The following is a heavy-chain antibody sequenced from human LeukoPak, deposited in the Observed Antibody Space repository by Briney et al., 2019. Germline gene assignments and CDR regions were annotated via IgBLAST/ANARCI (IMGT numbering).Heavy chain of an antibody. J-gene: IGHJ4*02. CDR2: SGST. CDR3: ARSKYGELVDY. Sequence: SGSTNYNPSLKSRLTISVDTSKYQFSLMPSSVTAADTAVYYCARSKYGELVDYWGQGTLVTVSS. V-gene: IGHV4-4*09. D-gene: IGHD4-17*01.